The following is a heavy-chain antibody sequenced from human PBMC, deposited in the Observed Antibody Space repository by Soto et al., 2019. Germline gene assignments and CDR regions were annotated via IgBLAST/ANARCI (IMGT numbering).Heavy chain of an antibody. CDR3: ARIRVGGFVEFFYYYYYGMYV. D-gene: IGHD3-10*01. J-gene: IGHJ6*02. CDR2: IYYSGST. Sequence: SETLSLTCTVSGGSISSSSYYWGWIRQPPGKGLEWIGSIYYSGSTYYNASLKSRVTISVDTSKNQFSLKLSSVPAADTAVYYCARIRVGGFVEFFYYYYYGMYVWGQGTTVTVSS. V-gene: IGHV4-39*01. CDR1: GGSISSSSYY.